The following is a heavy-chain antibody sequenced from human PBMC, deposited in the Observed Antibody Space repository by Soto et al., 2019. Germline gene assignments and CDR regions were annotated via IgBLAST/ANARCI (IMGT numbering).Heavy chain of an antibody. Sequence: RASVKVSCKASGYTFTGYYMHWVRQAPGQGLEWMGWINPNSGGTNYAQKFQGRVTMTRDTSISTAYMELSRLRSDDTAVYYCATRAIAAFRFDPWGQGTLVTVSS. D-gene: IGHD6-6*01. CDR3: ATRAIAAFRFDP. CDR1: GYTFTGYY. V-gene: IGHV1-2*02. J-gene: IGHJ5*02. CDR2: INPNSGGT.